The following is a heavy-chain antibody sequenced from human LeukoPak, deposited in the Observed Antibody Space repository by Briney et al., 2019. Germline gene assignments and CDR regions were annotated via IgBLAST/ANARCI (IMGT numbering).Heavy chain of an antibody. CDR2: IYYSGST. V-gene: IGHV4-59*08. CDR3: ARQYSSGWRPAFDY. D-gene: IGHD6-19*01. J-gene: IGHJ4*02. Sequence: SETLSLTCTVSGGSISSYYWSWIRQPPGKGVEWIGYIYYSGSTNYNPSLKSRVTISVDTSKNQFSLKLSSVTAADTAVYYCARQYSSGWRPAFDYWGQGTLVTVPS. CDR1: GGSISSYY.